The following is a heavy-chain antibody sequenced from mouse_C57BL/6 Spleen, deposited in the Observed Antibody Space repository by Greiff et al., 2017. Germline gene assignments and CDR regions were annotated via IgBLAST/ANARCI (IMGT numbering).Heavy chain of an antibody. D-gene: IGHD2-3*01. CDR1: GYTFTDST. CDR3: ARGRDGYLYAMDY. J-gene: IGHJ4*01. Sequence: VQLQPSGAELVKPGASVKMSCKSSGYTFTDSTLALVKLSHGKSLAWIGDLNPNNGGTIYNQKFNGKATLTVDRSSSTTYMELRSLTSEYTAVYYCARGRDGYLYAMDYWGQGTSVTGSS. V-gene: IGHV1-18*01. CDR2: LNPNNGGT.